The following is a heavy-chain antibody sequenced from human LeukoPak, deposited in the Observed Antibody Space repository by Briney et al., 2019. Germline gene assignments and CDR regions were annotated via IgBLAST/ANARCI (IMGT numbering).Heavy chain of an antibody. J-gene: IGHJ4*02. CDR3: ARVPPTPYDNYYFDY. D-gene: IGHD3-22*01. Sequence: ASVKVSCKASGYTFTCYYMRWVRPAPGQGLEWMGWINPNSGGTNYAQKFQGRVTMTRDTSISTAYMELSRLRSDDTAVYYCARVPPTPYDNYYFDYWGQGTLVTVSS. CDR2: INPNSGGT. V-gene: IGHV1-2*02. CDR1: GYTFTCYY.